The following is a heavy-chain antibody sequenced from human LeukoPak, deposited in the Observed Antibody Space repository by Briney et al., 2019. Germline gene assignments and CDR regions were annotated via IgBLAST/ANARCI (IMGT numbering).Heavy chain of an antibody. CDR1: GFTFSNCA. CDR2: ISGSSGSP. Sequence: GGSLRLSCAASGFTFSNCAMTWVRQAPGKGLEWVSAISGSSGSPHYADSVKGRFTISRDNSKNTLYLQMNSLRAEDTAVYYCAKDGYSSSWYNYYHYYMDVWGKGTTVTVSS. J-gene: IGHJ6*03. CDR3: AKDGYSSSWYNYYHYYMDV. D-gene: IGHD6-13*01. V-gene: IGHV3-23*01.